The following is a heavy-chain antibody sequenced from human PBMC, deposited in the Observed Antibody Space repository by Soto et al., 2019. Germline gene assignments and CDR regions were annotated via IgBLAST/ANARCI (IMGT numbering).Heavy chain of an antibody. J-gene: IGHJ5*02. CDR3: ARIRYYDSGSSINWFDP. CDR1: GFTFSEYY. Sequence: GGSLRLSFAASGFTFSEYYMSWIRQAPGKGLEWVSYISSSGSTIYYADSVKGRFTISRDNAKNSLYLQMNSLRAEDTAVYYCARIRYYDSGSSINWFDPWGQGTLVTVSS. V-gene: IGHV3-11*01. CDR2: ISSSGSTI. D-gene: IGHD3-10*01.